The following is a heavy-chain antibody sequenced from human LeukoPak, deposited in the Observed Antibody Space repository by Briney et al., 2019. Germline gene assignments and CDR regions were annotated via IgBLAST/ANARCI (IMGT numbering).Heavy chain of an antibody. CDR3: ARTRTVTPAWWYFDL. D-gene: IGHD4-17*01. J-gene: IGHJ2*01. CDR2: INHSEST. Sequence: SETLSLTCTVSGGSISSYYWSWIRQPPGKGLEWIGEINHSESTNYNPSLKSRVIISVDTSKNQFSLKLSSVTAADTAVYYCARTRTVTPAWWYFDLWGRGTLVTVSS. V-gene: IGHV4-34*01. CDR1: GGSISSYY.